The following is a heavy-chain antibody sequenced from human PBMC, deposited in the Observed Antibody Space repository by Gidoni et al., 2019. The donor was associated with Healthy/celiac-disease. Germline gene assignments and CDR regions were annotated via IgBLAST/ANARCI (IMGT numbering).Heavy chain of an antibody. V-gene: IGHV3-33*01. CDR1: GFTFSSYG. Sequence: QVQLVESGGGVVQPGRSLRLSCAASGFTFSSYGMHWVRQAPGKGLGWVSVIWYDGSNKDYADSVKGRFTISRDNSKNTLYLQMNSLRAEDTAVYYCARGRSTEAEDYFDYWGQGTLVTVSS. J-gene: IGHJ4*02. D-gene: IGHD2-2*01. CDR3: ARGRSTEAEDYFDY. CDR2: IWYDGSNK.